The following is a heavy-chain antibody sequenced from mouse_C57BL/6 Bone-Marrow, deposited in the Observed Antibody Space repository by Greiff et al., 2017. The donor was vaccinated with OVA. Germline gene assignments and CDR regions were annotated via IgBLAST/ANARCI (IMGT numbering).Heavy chain of an antibody. CDR3: TIYYGNWKYFDV. V-gene: IGHV1-5*01. D-gene: IGHD2-1*01. J-gene: IGHJ1*03. CDR1: GYTFTSYW. CDR2: IYPGNSDT. Sequence: EVQLQQSGTVLARPGASVKTSCKTSGYTFTSYWMHWVKQRPGQGLEWIGAIYPGNSDTSYNQKFKGKAKLTAVTSASTAYMELSSLTNEDSAVYYCTIYYGNWKYFDVWGTGTTVTVSS.